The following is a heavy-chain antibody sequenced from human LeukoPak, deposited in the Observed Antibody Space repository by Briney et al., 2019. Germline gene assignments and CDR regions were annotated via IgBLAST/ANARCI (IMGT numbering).Heavy chain of an antibody. V-gene: IGHV4-59*01. CDR1: GGSISSYY. D-gene: IGHD2-15*01. CDR3: ARDLLGGGSRWFDP. J-gene: IGHJ5*02. Sequence: PSETLSLTCTVSGGSISSYYWSWIRQPPGKGLEWIGYIYYSGSTNYNPSLKSRVTISVDTSKNQFSLKLSSVTAADTAVYYCARDLLGGGSRWFDPWGQGTLVTVSS. CDR2: IYYSGST.